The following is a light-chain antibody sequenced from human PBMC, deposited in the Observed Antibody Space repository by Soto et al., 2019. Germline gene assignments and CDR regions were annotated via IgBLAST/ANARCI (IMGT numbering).Light chain of an antibody. V-gene: IGKV1-39*01. CDR1: QSINRY. CDR2: SAS. J-gene: IGKJ1*01. CDR3: QQGYSAPWT. Sequence: DIQMAQSPSSLSASVADRVPITCRANQSINRYLNWYQQKPGRAPNLLIYSASTLQSGVPSRFSGSESETDFTLTISSLQPEDFATYYCQQGYSAPWTFGQGTKVDIK.